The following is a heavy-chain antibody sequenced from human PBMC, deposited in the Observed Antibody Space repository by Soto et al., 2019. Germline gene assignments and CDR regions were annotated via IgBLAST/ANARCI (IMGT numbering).Heavy chain of an antibody. CDR3: ARGATSYFYHYYYGMDV. CDR2: ISSSSGSSI. CDR1: GFTFSDYY. V-gene: IGHV3-11*01. J-gene: IGHJ6*02. D-gene: IGHD2-21*01. Sequence: QLVESGGGLVKPGGSLRLSCAASGFTFSDYYMNWIRQAPGKGLEWVSFISSSSGSSIYYADSVKGRFTISRDNAKNSLYLQMSSLRAEDTAVYYCARGATSYFYHYYYGMDVWGQGTTVTVSS.